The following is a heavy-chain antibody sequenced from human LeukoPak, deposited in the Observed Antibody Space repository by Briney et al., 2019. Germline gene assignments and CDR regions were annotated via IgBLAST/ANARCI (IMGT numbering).Heavy chain of an antibody. CDR1: GGTFSSYA. V-gene: IGHV1-69*13. J-gene: IGHJ6*02. CDR2: IIPIFGTA. Sequence: ASVKVSCKASGGTFSSYAISWVRQAPGQGLEWMGGIIPIFGTANYAQKFQGRVTITADESTSTAYMELSSLRSEDTAVYYCARDSVVIPAAIYYGMDVWGQGTTVTVSS. D-gene: IGHD2-2*01. CDR3: ARDSVVIPAAIYYGMDV.